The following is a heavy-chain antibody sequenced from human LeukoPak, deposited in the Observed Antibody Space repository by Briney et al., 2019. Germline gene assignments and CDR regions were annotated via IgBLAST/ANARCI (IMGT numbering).Heavy chain of an antibody. V-gene: IGHV3-23*01. J-gene: IGHJ4*02. CDR1: GFTFCSYA. Sequence: QPGGSLRLSCAPSGFTFCSYAMNWVRQAPGKGLGWGSTFRGDGGETHYAASVRGRFTISRANSKNTLFMQMNSLRAEDTAVYYCGKSGSRDWDYFEYWGQRTLVTASS. CDR2: FRGDGGET. CDR3: GKSGSRDWDYFEY. D-gene: IGHD6-19*01.